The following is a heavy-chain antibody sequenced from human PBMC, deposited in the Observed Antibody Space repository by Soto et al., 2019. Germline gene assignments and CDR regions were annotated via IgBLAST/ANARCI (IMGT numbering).Heavy chain of an antibody. D-gene: IGHD5-12*01. J-gene: IGHJ4*02. CDR3: ARVTLDIVATTLDY. V-gene: IGHV3-48*01. Sequence: GGSLRLSCAASGFTFSSYSMNWVRQAPGKGLEWVSYISSSSSTIYYADSVKGRFTISRENAKNSLYLQMNSLRAEDTAVYYCARVTLDIVATTLDYWGQGTLVTVSS. CDR1: GFTFSSYS. CDR2: ISSSSSTI.